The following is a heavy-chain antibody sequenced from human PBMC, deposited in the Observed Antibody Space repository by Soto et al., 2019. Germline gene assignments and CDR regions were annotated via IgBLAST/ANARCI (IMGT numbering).Heavy chain of an antibody. Sequence: SETLSLTCTVSGDSVSTSSNYWDWIRQPPGKGLEWIASIYYSGSTYYKPSLKSRVTISMDTSRNQFSLHLSSVTAADTAIYYCARRTILGSCYAGGPYYYYYYMDVWGKGTTVTVSS. D-gene: IGHD2-15*01. CDR2: IYYSGST. J-gene: IGHJ6*03. CDR1: GDSVSTSSNY. CDR3: ARRTILGSCYAGGPYYYYYYMDV. V-gene: IGHV4-39*01.